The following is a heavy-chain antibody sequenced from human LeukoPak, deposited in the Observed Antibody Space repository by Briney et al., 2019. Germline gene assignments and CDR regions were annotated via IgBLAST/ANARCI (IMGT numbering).Heavy chain of an antibody. Sequence: ASVKVSCKASGYTFTGYYVHWVRQAPGQGLEWMGWINPNSGGTNYAQKFQGRVTMTRDTSISTAYMELSRLRSDDTAVYYCATGTTLRRRYSSSPLDYWGQGTLVTVSS. CDR3: ATGTTLRRRYSSSPLDY. CDR2: INPNSGGT. D-gene: IGHD6-13*01. J-gene: IGHJ4*02. CDR1: GYTFTGYY. V-gene: IGHV1-2*02.